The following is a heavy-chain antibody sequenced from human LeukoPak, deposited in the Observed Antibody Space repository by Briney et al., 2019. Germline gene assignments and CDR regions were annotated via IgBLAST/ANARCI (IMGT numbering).Heavy chain of an antibody. Sequence: SVKVSCKASGGTFSSYAISWVRQAPGQGLEWMGGIIPIFGTANYAQKFQGRVTITADESTSTAYMELSSLRSEDTAVYYCARVVDNCGGGSCYSALFDYWGQGTLVTVSS. CDR1: GGTFSSYA. J-gene: IGHJ4*02. V-gene: IGHV1-69*13. CDR2: IIPIFGTA. D-gene: IGHD2-15*01. CDR3: ARVVDNCGGGSCYSALFDY.